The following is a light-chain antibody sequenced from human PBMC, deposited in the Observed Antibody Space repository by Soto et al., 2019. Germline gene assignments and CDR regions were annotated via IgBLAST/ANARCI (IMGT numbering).Light chain of an antibody. CDR2: LNSDGSH. J-gene: IGLJ3*02. CDR1: SGHSSYA. Sequence: QSVLTQSPSASASLGAPVKLTCTLSSGHSSYAIAWHQQQPEKGPRYLMKLNSDGSHSKGDGIPDRFSGSSSGAERYLTISSLQSEDEADYYCQTWGTGWVFGGGTKVTVL. V-gene: IGLV4-69*01. CDR3: QTWGTGWV.